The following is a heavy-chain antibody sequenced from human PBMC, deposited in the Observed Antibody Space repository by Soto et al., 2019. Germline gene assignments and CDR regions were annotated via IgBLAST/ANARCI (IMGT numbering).Heavy chain of an antibody. V-gene: IGHV3-48*03. CDR1: GFTFSSYE. D-gene: IGHD2-8*01. J-gene: IGHJ4*02. CDR3: ARGHCTISACHWNFVY. Sequence: PGGSLRLSCASSGFTFSSYEMNWVRQAPGKGLEWVSDITSTGSTRYYADSVKGRFTISRDNAKNSLYLQMNSLRAEDTAVYYCARGHCTISACHWNFVYWGQGTLVTVSS. CDR2: ITSTGSTR.